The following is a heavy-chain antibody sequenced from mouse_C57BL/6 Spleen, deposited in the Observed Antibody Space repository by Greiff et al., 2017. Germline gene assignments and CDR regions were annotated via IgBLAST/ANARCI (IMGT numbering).Heavy chain of an antibody. CDR3: ARHGGGYFDY. CDR1: GFTFSSYG. V-gene: IGHV5-6*01. J-gene: IGHJ2*01. Sequence: EVHLVESGGDLVKPGGSLKLSCAASGFTFSSYGMSWVRQTPDKRLEWVATISSGGSYTYYPDSVKGRFTISRDNAKNTLYLQMSSVKSEDTAMYYCARHGGGYFDYWGQGTTLTVSS. CDR2: ISSGGSYT. D-gene: IGHD1-1*02.